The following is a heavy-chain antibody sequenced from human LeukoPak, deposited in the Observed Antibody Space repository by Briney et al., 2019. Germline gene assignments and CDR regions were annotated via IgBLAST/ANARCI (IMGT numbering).Heavy chain of an antibody. CDR3: AKDPLGYCTNGVCSGDY. CDR1: GFTFSSYA. D-gene: IGHD2-8*01. J-gene: IGHJ4*02. Sequence: PGGSLRLSCAASGFTFSSYAMSWVRQAPGKGLEWVSAISGSGGSTYYADSVKGRFTISRDNSENTLYLQMNSLRAEDTAVYYCAKDPLGYCTNGVCSGDYWGQGTLVTVSS. V-gene: IGHV3-23*01. CDR2: ISGSGGST.